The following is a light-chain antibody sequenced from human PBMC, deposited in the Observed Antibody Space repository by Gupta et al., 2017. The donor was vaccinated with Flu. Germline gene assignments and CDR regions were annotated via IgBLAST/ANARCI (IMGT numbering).Light chain of an antibody. CDR3: AAWQSSLDVRV. CDR2: RNE. CDR1: KVGNQG. J-gene: IGLJ3*02. Sequence: KVGNQGVAWLQKNPGEPPKHLSYRNEERRPGSSERFSASRSGDTATLSITGLQTEDEADYYCAAWQSSLDVRVFGGGTRLTVL. V-gene: IGLV10-54*04.